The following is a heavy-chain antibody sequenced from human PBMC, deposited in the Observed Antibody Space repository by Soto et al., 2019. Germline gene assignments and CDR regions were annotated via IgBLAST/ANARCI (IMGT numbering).Heavy chain of an antibody. J-gene: IGHJ5*02. CDR3: ARGLNSGWFEP. V-gene: IGHV4-59*01. CDR2: IYYSGST. Sequence: SETLSLPCTVSGGSISSYYWSWIRQPPGKGLEWIGYIYYSGSTNYNPSLKSRVTISVDTSKNQFSLKLSSVTAADTAVYYCARGLNSGWFEPWGRGTLATVSS. CDR1: GGSISSYY.